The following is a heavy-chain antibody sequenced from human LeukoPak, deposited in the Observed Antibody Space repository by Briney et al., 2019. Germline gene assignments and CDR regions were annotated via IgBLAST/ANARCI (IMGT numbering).Heavy chain of an antibody. CDR1: GGSISSSSYY. Sequence: SETLSLTCTVSGGSISSSSYYWGWIRQPPGKGVEWIGSIYYSGSTYYNPSLKSRVTISVDTSKNQFSLKLSSVTAADTAVYYCARHNYYGSGSYSWFDPWGQGTLVTVSS. D-gene: IGHD3-10*01. CDR2: IYYSGST. J-gene: IGHJ5*02. V-gene: IGHV4-39*01. CDR3: ARHNYYGSGSYSWFDP.